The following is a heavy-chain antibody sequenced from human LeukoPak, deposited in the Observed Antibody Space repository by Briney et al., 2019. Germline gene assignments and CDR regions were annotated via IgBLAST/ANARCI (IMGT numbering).Heavy chain of an antibody. J-gene: IGHJ3*02. CDR3: ANLAYCGGDCYSDAFDI. D-gene: IGHD2-21*02. Sequence: GGSLRLSCAASGFTFSSYGMHWVRQAPGKGLEWVAVISYDGSNKYYADSVKGRFTISRDNSKNTLYLQMNSLRAEDTAVYYCANLAYCGGDCYSDAFDIWGQGTMVTVSS. CDR1: GFTFSSYG. CDR2: ISYDGSNK. V-gene: IGHV3-30*18.